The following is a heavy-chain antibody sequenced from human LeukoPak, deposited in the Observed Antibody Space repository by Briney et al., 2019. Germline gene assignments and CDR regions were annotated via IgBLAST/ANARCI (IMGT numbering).Heavy chain of an antibody. D-gene: IGHD1-26*01. J-gene: IGHJ4*02. CDR1: GFTFSSYE. Sequence: GGSLRLSCAASGFTFSSYEMNWVRQAPGKGLEWVSYISSSGSTIYYADSVKGRFTVSRDNAKNSLYLQMNSLRAEDTAVYYCARDHGGSPGRVGYFDYWGQGTLVTVSS. CDR2: ISSSGSTI. V-gene: IGHV3-48*03. CDR3: ARDHGGSPGRVGYFDY.